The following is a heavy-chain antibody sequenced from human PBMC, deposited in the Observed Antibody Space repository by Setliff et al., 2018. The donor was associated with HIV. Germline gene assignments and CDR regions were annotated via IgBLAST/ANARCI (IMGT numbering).Heavy chain of an antibody. CDR3: ARADSRRGAGYQYMDV. Sequence: SETLSLTCAVSGYPIIEAYYWLWIRQSPTKGLEYIGIIFRGVTTYYNPSLRGRVALSMDTSKNQFSLRLSSVTAADTAIYYCARADSRRGAGYQYMDVWGKGTTVTVSS. CDR2: IFRGVTT. D-gene: IGHD4-4*01. CDR1: GYPIIEAYY. J-gene: IGHJ6*03. V-gene: IGHV4-38-2*01.